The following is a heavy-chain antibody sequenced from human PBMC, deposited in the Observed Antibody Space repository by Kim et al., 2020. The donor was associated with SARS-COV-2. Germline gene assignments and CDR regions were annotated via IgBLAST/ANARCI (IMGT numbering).Heavy chain of an antibody. CDR1: GYNFPDYW. Sequence: GESLKISCKASGYNFPDYWIGWVRQKPGKGLEWMGILYPGDSDTEYSPSLQGQVTISVDNSINTAYLQWSSLKASDTAMYYCARRLYNWNYQYYFDYWGQGTLVTVSS. J-gene: IGHJ4*02. CDR3: ARRLYNWNYQYYFDY. D-gene: IGHD1-7*01. V-gene: IGHV5-51*01. CDR2: LYPGDSDT.